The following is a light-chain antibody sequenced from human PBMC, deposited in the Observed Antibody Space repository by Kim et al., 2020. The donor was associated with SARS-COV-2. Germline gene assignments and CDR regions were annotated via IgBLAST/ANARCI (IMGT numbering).Light chain of an antibody. CDR2: YAS. Sequence: SLSASVGDRVTISCRTSQSISDLNWCRQQPGKAPKLLIYYASTLQDGVPSRFSGSGSGTDFTLTISSLQPEDFATYYCQQGHGTFGQGTKVDIK. CDR1: QSISD. CDR3: QQGHGT. V-gene: IGKV1-39*01. J-gene: IGKJ1*01.